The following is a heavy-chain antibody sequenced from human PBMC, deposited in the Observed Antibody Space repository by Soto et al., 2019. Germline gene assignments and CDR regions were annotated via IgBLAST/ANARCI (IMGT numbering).Heavy chain of an antibody. V-gene: IGHV1-2*02. CDR2: INPNSGGT. Sequence: SVKVSCKASGYTFSDYYIHWVRQAPGQGLEWMGWINPNSGGTKYAPKFQGGVTMTRDTSITTAYMKLSRLRSGDTAVYYCAREPATAKPEGVDFWGQGTLVTVSS. D-gene: IGHD1-1*01. J-gene: IGHJ4*02. CDR1: GYTFSDYY. CDR3: AREPATAKPEGVDF.